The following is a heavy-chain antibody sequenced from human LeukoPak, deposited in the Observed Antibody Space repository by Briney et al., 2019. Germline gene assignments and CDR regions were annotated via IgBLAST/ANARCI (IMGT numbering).Heavy chain of an antibody. CDR3: ARRARATGGGDYFDY. V-gene: IGHV4-59*08. CDR1: GGSISSYY. J-gene: IGHJ4*02. CDR2: IYYSGNT. Sequence: KPSETLSLTCTVSGGSISSYYWTWIRQPPGKGLEWIGYIYYSGNTNYNPSLKSRVTISLDTSKNQFSLQLRSVTAADTAVYYCARRARATGGGDYFDYWGQGTLVTVPS. D-gene: IGHD2-15*01.